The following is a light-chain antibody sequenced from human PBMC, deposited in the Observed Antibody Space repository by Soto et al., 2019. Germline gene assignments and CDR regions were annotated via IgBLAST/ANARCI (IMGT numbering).Light chain of an antibody. V-gene: IGKV3D-7*01. CDR1: QSISSSY. J-gene: IGKJ1*01. Sequence: EIVMTQSPATLSLSPGERATLSCRASQSISSSYLSWYQQKPGQAPRLLIYGASIRATGIPARFSGSGSGTAFTLTISCLQPEDFAVYYCLQDSNLPWTFGQGTKVEIK. CDR2: GAS. CDR3: LQDSNLPWT.